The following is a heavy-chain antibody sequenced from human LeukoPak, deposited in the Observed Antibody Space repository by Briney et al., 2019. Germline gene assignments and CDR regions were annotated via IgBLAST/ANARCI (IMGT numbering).Heavy chain of an antibody. D-gene: IGHD4-17*01. CDR1: GFTVSSNY. V-gene: IGHV3-53*01. J-gene: IGHJ4*02. Sequence: PGGSLRLSCAASGFTVSSNYMNWVRQAPGKGLEWVSVIYSDGSTYYADSVKGRFTISRDNSKNTLYLQMNSLRAEDTAVYYCAREAVTRNYFDYWGQGTLVTVSS. CDR2: IYSDGST. CDR3: AREAVTRNYFDY.